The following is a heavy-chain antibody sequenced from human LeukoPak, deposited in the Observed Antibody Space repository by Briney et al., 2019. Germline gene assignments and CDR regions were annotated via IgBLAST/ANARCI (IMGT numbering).Heavy chain of an antibody. J-gene: IGHJ4*02. CDR3: ARVDGSVDY. V-gene: IGHV1-8*03. D-gene: IGHD3-22*01. Sequence: ASVKVSCKASGYTFTRYDINWVRQAPGHGREWMGWINTKSGMTGHAQKFQGRITITKDTSISTVYMELSSLSSEDTAVYFCARVDGSVDYWGQGTLVTVSS. CDR2: INTKSGMT. CDR1: GYTFTRYD.